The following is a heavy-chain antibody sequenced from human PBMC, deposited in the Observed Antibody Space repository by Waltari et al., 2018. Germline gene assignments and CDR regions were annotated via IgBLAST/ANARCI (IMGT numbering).Heavy chain of an antibody. V-gene: IGHV4-39*01. CDR2: IYYSGST. Sequence: QLQLQESGPGLVKPSETLSLTCTVSGGSISSRSYYWGWLRQPPGKGLEWIGSIYYSGSTYYNPSLKSRVTISVDTSKNQFSLKLSSVTAADTAVYYCASPAGYSSSAEDYWGQGTLVTVSS. CDR3: ASPAGYSSSAEDY. J-gene: IGHJ4*02. D-gene: IGHD6-6*01. CDR1: GGSISSRSYY.